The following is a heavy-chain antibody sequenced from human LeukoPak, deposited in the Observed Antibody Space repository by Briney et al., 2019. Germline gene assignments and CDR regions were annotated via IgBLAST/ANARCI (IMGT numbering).Heavy chain of an antibody. CDR1: GFTFSSYS. Sequence: GGSLRLSCAASGFTFSSYSMNWVRQAPGKGLEWVSSISSSSSYIYYADSVKGRFTISRDNAKDSLYLQMNSLRAEDTAVYYCARDLQLVPSYYYYYMDVWGKGTTVTVSS. J-gene: IGHJ6*03. CDR2: ISSSSSYI. D-gene: IGHD6-6*01. V-gene: IGHV3-21*01. CDR3: ARDLQLVPSYYYYYMDV.